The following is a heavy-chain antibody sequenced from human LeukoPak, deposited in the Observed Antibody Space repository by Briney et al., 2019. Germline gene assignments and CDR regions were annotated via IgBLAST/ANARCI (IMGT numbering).Heavy chain of an antibody. Sequence: SVKVSCKASGYTFTGYYMHWVRQAPGQGLEWMGGIIPIFGTANYAQKFQGRVTITADKSTSTAYMELSSLRSEDTAVYYCARGHQGYCSGGSCYPENYFDYWGQGTLVTVSS. V-gene: IGHV1-69*06. CDR2: IIPIFGTA. J-gene: IGHJ4*02. D-gene: IGHD2-15*01. CDR3: ARGHQGYCSGGSCYPENYFDY. CDR1: GYTFTGYY.